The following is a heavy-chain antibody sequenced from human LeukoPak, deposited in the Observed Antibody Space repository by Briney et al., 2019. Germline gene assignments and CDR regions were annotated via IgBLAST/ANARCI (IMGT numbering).Heavy chain of an antibody. CDR1: GYTFTSYG. J-gene: IGHJ5*02. CDR3: ARDDGGATYH. CDR2: ISAYNGNT. D-gene: IGHD5-24*01. V-gene: IGHV1-18*01. Sequence: ASVTLSCKASGYTFTSYGISWVRQAPGQGLEWMGWISAYNGNTNYAQKLQGRVTMTTDASTSTAYMELRSLRSDDTAVYYCARDDGGATYHWGQGTLVTVSS.